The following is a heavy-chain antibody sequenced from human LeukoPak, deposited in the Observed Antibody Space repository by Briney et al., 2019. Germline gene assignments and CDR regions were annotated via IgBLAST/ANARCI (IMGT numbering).Heavy chain of an antibody. V-gene: IGHV3-9*01. CDR1: GFTFDDYA. Sequence: GGSLRLSCAASGFTFDDYAMHWVRQAPGKGLEWVSGISWNSGSMGYADSVKGRFTISRDNAKNSLYLQMNSLRAEDTAVYYCAKFIAAPFYFDYWGQGTLVTVSS. CDR3: AKFIAAPFYFDY. J-gene: IGHJ4*02. D-gene: IGHD6-13*01. CDR2: ISWNSGSM.